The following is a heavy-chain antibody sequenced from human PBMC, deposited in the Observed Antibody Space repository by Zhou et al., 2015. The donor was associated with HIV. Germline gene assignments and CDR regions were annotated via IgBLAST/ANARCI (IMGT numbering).Heavy chain of an antibody. CDR1: GGSLYSYI. D-gene: IGHD3-9*01. V-gene: IGHV1-18*01. CDR3: ARGGYDILTGYYNAGVNDY. Sequence: QVHLVQSGAEVKKPGSSVKVSCRASGGSLYSYIVSWVRQAPGQGLEWMGWISVYNGNTIYAQKLQGRVTMTTDTSTSTAYMELRSLRSDDTAVYYCARGGYDILTGYYNAGVNDYWGQGTLVTVSS. J-gene: IGHJ4*02. CDR2: ISVYNGNT.